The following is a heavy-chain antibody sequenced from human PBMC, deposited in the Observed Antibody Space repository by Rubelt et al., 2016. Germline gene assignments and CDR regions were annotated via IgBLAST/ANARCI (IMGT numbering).Heavy chain of an antibody. CDR2: INAGNGNT. D-gene: IGHD6-13*01. CDR3: ARGLGLGYSSSWFNWFDP. Sequence: QVQLVQSGAEVKKPGASVKVSCKASGYTFTSYAMHWVRQAPGQRLEWMGWINAGNGNTKYSQKCQGRVTITRDTSASTAYMERSSLRSEDTAVYYCARGLGLGYSSSWFNWFDPWGQGTLVTVSS. J-gene: IGHJ5*02. V-gene: IGHV1-3*01. CDR1: GYTFTSYA.